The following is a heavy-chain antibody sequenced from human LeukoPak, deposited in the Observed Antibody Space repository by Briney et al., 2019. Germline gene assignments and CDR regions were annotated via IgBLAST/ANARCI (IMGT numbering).Heavy chain of an antibody. CDR2: TRFDDSYK. V-gene: IGHV3-30*02. Sequence: GGSLRLSCAASGFTFSSYGMHWVRQAPGKGPEWVAFTRFDDSYKAYGDSVKGRFTISRDNSKNTLYLQMDSLRSDDTAVYYCAKSSAGITWFDPWGQGTLVIVS. CDR1: GFTFSSYG. D-gene: IGHD1-7*01. CDR3: AKSSAGITWFDP. J-gene: IGHJ5*02.